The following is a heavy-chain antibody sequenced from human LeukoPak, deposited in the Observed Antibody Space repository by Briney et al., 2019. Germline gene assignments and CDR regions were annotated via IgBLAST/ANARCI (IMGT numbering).Heavy chain of an antibody. Sequence: GESLKISCKGSRYSFTSYWIGWVRQMPGKGLEWMGIIYPGDSDTRYSPSFQGQVTISADKSISTAYLQWSSLKASDTAMYYCARHAPLPYCSSTSCYSGWFDPWGQGTLVTVSS. J-gene: IGHJ5*02. CDR1: RYSFTSYW. CDR3: ARHAPLPYCSSTSCYSGWFDP. D-gene: IGHD2-2*01. V-gene: IGHV5-51*01. CDR2: IYPGDSDT.